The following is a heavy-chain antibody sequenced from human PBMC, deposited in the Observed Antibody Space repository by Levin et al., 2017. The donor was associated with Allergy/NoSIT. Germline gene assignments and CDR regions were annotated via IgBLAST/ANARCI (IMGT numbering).Heavy chain of an antibody. CDR3: ARDVRLGYCSGGSCYSDAFDI. CDR1: GYTFTSYA. J-gene: IGHJ3*02. V-gene: IGHV7-4-1*02. CDR2: INTNTGNP. D-gene: IGHD2-15*01. Sequence: ASVKVSCKASGYTFTSYAMNWVRQAPGQGLEWMGWINTNTGNPTYAQGFTGRFVFSLDTSVSTAYLQISSLKAEDTAVYYCARDVRLGYCSGGSCYSDAFDIWGQGTMVTVSS.